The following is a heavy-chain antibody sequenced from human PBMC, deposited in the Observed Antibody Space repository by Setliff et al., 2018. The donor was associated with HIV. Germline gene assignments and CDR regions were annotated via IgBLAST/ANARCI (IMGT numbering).Heavy chain of an antibody. CDR3: ARHERSIFGVTYSYYMDV. V-gene: IGHV4-39*01. Sequence: KPSETLSLTCTVSGGSISSSSYYWGWIRQPPGKGLEWIGSIYYSGSTYYNPSLKSRVTISVDTSKNQFSLKLSSVTAADTAVYYCARHERSIFGVTYSYYMDVWGKGTTVTSP. CDR2: IYYSGST. J-gene: IGHJ6*03. D-gene: IGHD3-3*01. CDR1: GGSISSSSYY.